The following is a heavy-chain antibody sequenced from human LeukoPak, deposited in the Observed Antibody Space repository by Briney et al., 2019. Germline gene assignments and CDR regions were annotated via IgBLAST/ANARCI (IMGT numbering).Heavy chain of an antibody. CDR3: ASLPVVSMIVGGPDALDI. D-gene: IGHD3-22*01. J-gene: IGHJ3*02. Sequence: GGSLRLSCAASGFTFTSYSMNWVRQAPGKGLEWVSSISSSGSYINYADSVKGRFTISRDNAKNSLFLQMNSLRAEDRAVYYCASLPVVSMIVGGPDALDIWGQGTLVTVSS. CDR1: GFTFTSYS. CDR2: ISSSGSYI. V-gene: IGHV3-21*01.